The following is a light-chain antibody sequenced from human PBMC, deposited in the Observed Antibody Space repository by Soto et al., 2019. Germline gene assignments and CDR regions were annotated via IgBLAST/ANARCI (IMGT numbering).Light chain of an antibody. J-gene: IGKJ4*01. CDR1: QSISSSY. V-gene: IGKV3-20*01. Sequence: EIVLTQSPGTLSLSPGERATLSCRASQSISSSYLAWYQQQPGQAPRLLIYGPSSTATGLPDRFSGSGAGTYFTLTIIRLEPEDFALYYFQQYGSSPPTLTFGGGTKVEIK. CDR3: QQYGSSPPTLT. CDR2: GPS.